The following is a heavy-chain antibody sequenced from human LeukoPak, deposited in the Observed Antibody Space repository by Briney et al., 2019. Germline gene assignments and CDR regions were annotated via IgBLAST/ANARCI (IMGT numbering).Heavy chain of an antibody. D-gene: IGHD2-15*01. CDR2: VYYSGDT. J-gene: IGHJ4*02. V-gene: IGHV4-59*08. Sequence: SETLSLTCTVSGDSFSFFYWGCIRQPPGKGVEWIGYVYYSGDTNYNLSLKSLVTMLLDTSKNQVSRLLISVSGAYTAVYYCARHPFATPFEHWGRGTLLTVSP. CDR3: ARHPFATPFEH. CDR1: GDSFSFFY.